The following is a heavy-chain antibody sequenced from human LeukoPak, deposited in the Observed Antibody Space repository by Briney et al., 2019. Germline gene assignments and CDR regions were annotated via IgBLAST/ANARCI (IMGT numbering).Heavy chain of an antibody. Sequence: QPGGSLRLSCAASGFTFSTYAMSWVRQAPGKGLEWVSSISTTVAYTYYADSVKGRFTISRDNSKNTLYLQMNSLRVEDTAVYYCARPTYGVANIDYWGQGTLVTVSS. J-gene: IGHJ4*02. V-gene: IGHV3-23*01. CDR2: ISTTVAYT. CDR1: GFTFSTYA. D-gene: IGHD5-12*01. CDR3: ARPTYGVANIDY.